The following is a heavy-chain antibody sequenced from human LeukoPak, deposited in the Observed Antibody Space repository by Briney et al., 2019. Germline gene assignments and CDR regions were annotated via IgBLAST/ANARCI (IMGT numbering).Heavy chain of an antibody. CDR2: IYHSGMT. V-gene: IGHV4-4*02. Sequence: PSETLSLTCAVSGGSISSPNWWSWVRQPPGKGLEWIGEIYHSGMTNYKTSLKSRVTISVDTSKNQFSLKLSSVTAADTAVYYCASGYSYDLFDYWGQGTLVTVSS. CDR3: ASGYSYDLFDY. J-gene: IGHJ4*02. CDR1: GGSISSPNW. D-gene: IGHD5-18*01.